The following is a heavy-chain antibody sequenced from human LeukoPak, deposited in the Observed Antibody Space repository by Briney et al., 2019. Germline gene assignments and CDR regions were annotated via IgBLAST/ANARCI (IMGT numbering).Heavy chain of an antibody. CDR1: GGTFSSYA. V-gene: IGHV1-69*13. J-gene: IGHJ4*02. Sequence: SVNVSCKASGGTFSSYAISWVRQAPGQGLEWMGGIIPIFGTANYAQKFQGRVTITADESTSTAYMELSSLRSEDTAVYYCARGSRDGYNLDYWGQGTLVTVSS. CDR2: IIPIFGTA. CDR3: ARGSRDGYNLDY. D-gene: IGHD5-24*01.